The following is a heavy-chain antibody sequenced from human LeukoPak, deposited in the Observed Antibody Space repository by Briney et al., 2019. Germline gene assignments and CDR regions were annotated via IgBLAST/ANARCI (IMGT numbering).Heavy chain of an antibody. CDR2: ISSSSSYI. J-gene: IGHJ4*02. Sequence: GGSLRLSCAASGFTFSSYSMNWVCQAPGKGLEWVSSISSSSSYIYYADSVKGRFTISRDNAKNSLYLQMNSLRAEDTAVYYCARDQRYSYGYDYWGQGTLVTVSS. CDR3: ARDQRYSYGYDY. D-gene: IGHD5-18*01. V-gene: IGHV3-21*01. CDR1: GFTFSSYS.